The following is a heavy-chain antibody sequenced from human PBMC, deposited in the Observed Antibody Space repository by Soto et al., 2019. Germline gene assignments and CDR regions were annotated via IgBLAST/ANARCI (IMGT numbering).Heavy chain of an antibody. Sequence: SETLSLTCAVSGGSTSSGGYSWSWLRQPPGKGLEWIGYISHSGSTYYNPSLKSRVTISVDTSKNQFSLRLSSVTAADTAVYYCARLKYYYDSSGYNQVFDYWGQGTLVTVSS. CDR1: GGSTSSGGYS. CDR2: ISHSGST. CDR3: ARLKYYYDSSGYNQVFDY. J-gene: IGHJ4*02. D-gene: IGHD3-22*01. V-gene: IGHV4-30-2*01.